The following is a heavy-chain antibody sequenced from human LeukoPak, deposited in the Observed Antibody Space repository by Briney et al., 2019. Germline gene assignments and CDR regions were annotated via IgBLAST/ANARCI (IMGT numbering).Heavy chain of an antibody. J-gene: IGHJ4*02. V-gene: IGHV4-39*07. D-gene: IGHD2-2*01. CDR3: ARVSEDIVVVPAAQFDY. Sequence: SETLSLTCTVSGGSISSSSYYWGWIRQPPGKGLEWIGSIYYSGSTYYNPSLKSRVTISVGTSKNQFSLKLSSVTAADTAVYYCARVSEDIVVVPAAQFDYWGQGTLVTVSS. CDR2: IYYSGST. CDR1: GGSISSSSYY.